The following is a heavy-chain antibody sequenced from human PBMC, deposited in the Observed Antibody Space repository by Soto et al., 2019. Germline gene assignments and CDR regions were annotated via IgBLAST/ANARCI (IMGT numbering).Heavy chain of an antibody. CDR1: GYTFTSYA. CDR3: ARWLVVAAYSRGRDGMDV. CDR2: INAGNGNT. Sequence: ASVKVSCKASGYTFTSYAMHWVRQAPGQRLEWMGWINAGNGNTKYSQKFQGRVTITRDTSASTAYMELSSLRSEDTAVYYCARWLVVAAYSRGRDGMDVWGQGTTVTVSS. V-gene: IGHV1-3*01. D-gene: IGHD2-15*01. J-gene: IGHJ6*02.